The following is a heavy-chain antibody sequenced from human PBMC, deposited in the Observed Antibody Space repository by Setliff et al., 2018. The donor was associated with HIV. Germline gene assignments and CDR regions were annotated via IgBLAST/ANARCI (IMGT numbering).Heavy chain of an antibody. D-gene: IGHD3-22*01. CDR2: ICYSGST. Sequence: SETLSLTCTVSGASISSYYWSWIRQPPGKGLEWIGYICYSGSTNYNPSLKSRVTISVDTSKNQFSLKLSSVTAADTAVYYCARSRRYYDSSGYYPGAFDIWGQGTVVTVSS. V-gene: IGHV4-59*08. CDR3: ARSRRYYDSSGYYPGAFDI. J-gene: IGHJ3*02. CDR1: GASISSYY.